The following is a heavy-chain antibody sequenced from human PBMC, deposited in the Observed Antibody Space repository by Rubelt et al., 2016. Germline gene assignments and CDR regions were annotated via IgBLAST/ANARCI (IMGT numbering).Heavy chain of an antibody. CDR2: ISSSSSYI. Sequence: YSMNWVRQAPGKGLEWVSSISSSSSYIYYADSVKGRFTISRDNAKNSLYLQMNSLRAEDTAVYYCARDLDGDEKWELVGGILSWGQGTLVTVSS. V-gene: IGHV3-21*01. CDR3: ARDLDGDEKWELVGGILS. D-gene: IGHD1-26*01. J-gene: IGHJ4*02. CDR1: YS.